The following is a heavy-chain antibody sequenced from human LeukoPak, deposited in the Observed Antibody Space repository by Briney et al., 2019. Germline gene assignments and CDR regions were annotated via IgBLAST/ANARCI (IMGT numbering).Heavy chain of an antibody. D-gene: IGHD2-15*01. Sequence: GGSLRLSCAASGFTFSSYVMHWVRQAPGKGLEWVAIISYDGSNEYYADSVKGRFTISRDNSKNTLYLQMNSLRAEDTAVYYCAKVRGVVVVAATIDYWGQGTLVTVSS. CDR3: AKVRGVVVVAATIDY. CDR1: GFTFSSYV. CDR2: ISYDGSNE. J-gene: IGHJ4*02. V-gene: IGHV3-30*04.